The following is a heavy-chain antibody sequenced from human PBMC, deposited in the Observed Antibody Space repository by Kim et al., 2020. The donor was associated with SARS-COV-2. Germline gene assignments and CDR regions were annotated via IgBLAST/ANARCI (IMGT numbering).Heavy chain of an antibody. CDR3: AKDHGGNYDILTGLGTLGPNWFDP. CDR2: ISGSGGST. V-gene: IGHV3-23*01. Sequence: GSLRLSCAASGFTFSSYAMSWVRQAPGKGLEWVSAISGSGGSTYYADSVKGRFTISRDNSKNTLYLQMNSLRAEDTAVYYCAKDHGGNYDILTGLGTLGPNWFDPWGQGTLVTVSS. CDR1: GFTFSSYA. J-gene: IGHJ5*02. D-gene: IGHD3-9*01.